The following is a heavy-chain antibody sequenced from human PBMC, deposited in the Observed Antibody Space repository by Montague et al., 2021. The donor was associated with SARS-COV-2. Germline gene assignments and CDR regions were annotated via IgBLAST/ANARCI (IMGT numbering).Heavy chain of an antibody. D-gene: IGHD5-24*01. J-gene: IGHJ5*02. CDR2: IYYSGST. V-gene: IGHV4-59*01. Sequence: SETLSLTCTVSGGSISGYYWSWIRQPPGKGLEWIGYIYYSGSTNYNPSLKSRVTISVDTSKNQFSLKLSSVTAADTAVYYCARGGEMNWFDPWGQGTLVTVSS. CDR1: GGSISGYY. CDR3: ARGGEMNWFDP.